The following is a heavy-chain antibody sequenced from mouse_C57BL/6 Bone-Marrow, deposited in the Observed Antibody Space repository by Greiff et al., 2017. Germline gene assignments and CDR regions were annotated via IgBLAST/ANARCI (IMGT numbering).Heavy chain of an antibody. D-gene: IGHD2-3*01. V-gene: IGHV1-87*01. CDR2: GQGLGWIG. CDR1: YTFSRRVH. CDR3: SEDTAVYYCAYRWLLPYWYFDV. J-gene: IGHJ1*03. Sequence: QVQLQQSGPELARPWASVKISCQAFYTFSRRVHFAMRDTNSWMQWVKQRPGQGLGWIGTIYPGNGDTSYNQKFKGKATWTADKSSSTAYMQLSNLTSEDTAVYYCAYRWLLPYWYFDVWGTGTTVTVSS.